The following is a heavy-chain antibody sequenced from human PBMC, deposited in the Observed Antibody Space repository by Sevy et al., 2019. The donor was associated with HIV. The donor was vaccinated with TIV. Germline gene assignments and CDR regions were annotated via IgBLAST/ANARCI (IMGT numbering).Heavy chain of an antibody. V-gene: IGHV3-66*02. CDR1: GFTVNDKY. D-gene: IGHD6-19*01. CDR3: VSLFLSYRSGWSYFDY. Sequence: GGSLRLSCSISGFTVNDKYIIWVRQAPGKGLEWVSVIFSSGSTYYADSAKGRFTISRDNSKNTVDLQMNSVRAEDTAVYYCVSLFLSYRSGWSYFDYWGQGTLVTVSS. J-gene: IGHJ4*02. CDR2: IFSSGST.